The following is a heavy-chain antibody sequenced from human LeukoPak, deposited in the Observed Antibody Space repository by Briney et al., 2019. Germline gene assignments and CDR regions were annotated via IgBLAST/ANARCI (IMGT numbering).Heavy chain of an antibody. D-gene: IGHD3-10*01. J-gene: IGHJ4*01. CDR1: GASFSTNY. Sequence: PSETLSLTCSVSGASFSTNYWSWLRQPPGRGLEGIGYVFDSGSTNYNPSLMSRVTISLDTSKNQFSLKVSSVTAADTAVYYCASRVYGLGSFNYWGQGTLVTVSS. CDR3: ASRVYGLGSFNY. V-gene: IGHV4-4*08. CDR2: VFDSGST.